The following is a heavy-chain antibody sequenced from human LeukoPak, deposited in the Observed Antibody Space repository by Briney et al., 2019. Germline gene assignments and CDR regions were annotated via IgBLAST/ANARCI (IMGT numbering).Heavy chain of an antibody. D-gene: IGHD3-22*01. J-gene: IGHJ5*02. Sequence: GGSLRLSCAASGFTFDDYGMSWVRQAPGKGLEWVSGINWNGGSTGYADSVKGRFTISRDSAKNTLNLQMNSLRAEDTAVYYCARDLGQYYDTSDNWFDPWGQGTLVTVFS. CDR3: ARDLGQYYDTSDNWFDP. CDR2: INWNGGST. CDR1: GFTFDDYG. V-gene: IGHV3-20*04.